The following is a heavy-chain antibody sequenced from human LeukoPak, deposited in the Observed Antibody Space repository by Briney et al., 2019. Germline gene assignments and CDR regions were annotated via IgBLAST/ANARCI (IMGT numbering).Heavy chain of an antibody. CDR2: IRYDRRNQ. Sequence: GGTLRLSCAASGFIFSNYGMHWVRQAPGKGLEWVAFIRYDRRNQYYADSVKGRFTISRDNSKNTLYLQMNSLRAEDTAVYYCAKDYSDSSGYFRVPHVFDFWGQGTLVTVSS. J-gene: IGHJ4*02. CDR3: AKDYSDSSGYFRVPHVFDF. V-gene: IGHV3-30*02. D-gene: IGHD3-22*01. CDR1: GFIFSNYG.